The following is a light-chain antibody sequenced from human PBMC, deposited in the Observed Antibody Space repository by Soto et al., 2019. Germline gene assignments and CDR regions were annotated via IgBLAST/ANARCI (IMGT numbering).Light chain of an antibody. CDR3: QQYNSYPWT. CDR2: DAS. V-gene: IGKV1-5*01. CDR1: QSISSW. Sequence: DIQMTQSPSTLSPSVLDRVTITFRASQSISSWLAWYQQKPGKAPKLLIYDASSLESGVPSRFSGSGSGTEFTLTISSLQPDDFATYYCQQYNSYPWTFGQGTKVDIK. J-gene: IGKJ1*01.